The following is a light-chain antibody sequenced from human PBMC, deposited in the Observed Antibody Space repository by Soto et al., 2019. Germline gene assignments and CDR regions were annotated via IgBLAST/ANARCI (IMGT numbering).Light chain of an antibody. Sequence: QSALTQPASVSGSPGQSITISCTGTSSDVGTYNYVSWYQQHPGKAPELMIYDVSNRPSGVSNRFSGSKSGNTASLTISGLQAEDEADYYCSSYPSSSTLVVFGGGTKLTVL. CDR1: SSDVGTYNY. V-gene: IGLV2-14*01. CDR3: SSYPSSSTLVV. CDR2: DVS. J-gene: IGLJ2*01.